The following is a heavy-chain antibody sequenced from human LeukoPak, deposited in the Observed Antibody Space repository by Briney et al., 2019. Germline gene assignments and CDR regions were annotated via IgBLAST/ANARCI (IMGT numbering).Heavy chain of an antibody. V-gene: IGHV3-64*04. CDR1: GFTFSMSA. CDR3: ARCRGTTGTTRIAFDI. Sequence: PGGSLRLSCSASGFTFSMSAMHWVRQGPGKGLQYVSAISSNGGSTYNADSVKGRFTISRDNSKNTVYLQMDSLRPEDTAVCYCARCRGTTGTTRIAFDIWGKGTMVTVSS. D-gene: IGHD1-1*01. CDR2: ISSNGGST. J-gene: IGHJ3*02.